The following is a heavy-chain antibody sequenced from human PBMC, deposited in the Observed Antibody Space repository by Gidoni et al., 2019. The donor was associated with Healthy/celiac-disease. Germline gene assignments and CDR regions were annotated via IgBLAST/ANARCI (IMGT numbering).Heavy chain of an antibody. Sequence: VQLQESGPGLVKPQGTLSLTCAVSGGSISSSNWWSWVRQPPGKGLEWIGEIYPSASTNYNPSLKSRVTISVDKSKNQFSLKLSSVTAADTAVYYCVIVRVVTALFDYWGQGTLVTVSS. CDR3: VIVRVVTALFDY. CDR1: GGSISSSNW. J-gene: IGHJ4*02. CDR2: IYPSAST. V-gene: IGHV4-4*03. D-gene: IGHD3-10*01.